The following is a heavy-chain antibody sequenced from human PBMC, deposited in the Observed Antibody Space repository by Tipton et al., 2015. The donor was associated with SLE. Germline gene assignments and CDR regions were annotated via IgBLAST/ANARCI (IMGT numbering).Heavy chain of an antibody. D-gene: IGHD3-10*01. CDR2: IYSGGST. CDR3: ARDSLRGSGGYYYSGMDV. J-gene: IGHJ6*02. CDR1: GFTVSNNY. Sequence: GSLRLSCAASGFTVSNNYMSWVRQAPGKGLEWVSLIYSGGSTYYADSVKGRFTISRDNSKYTLYLQINSLRAEDTAVYYCARDSLRGSGGYYYSGMDVWGQGATVTVSS. V-gene: IGHV3-53*01.